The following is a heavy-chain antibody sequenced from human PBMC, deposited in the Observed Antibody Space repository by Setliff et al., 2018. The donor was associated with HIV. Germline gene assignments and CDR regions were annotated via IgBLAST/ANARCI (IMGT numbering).Heavy chain of an antibody. CDR2: IYYSGST. CDR3: ARPRSGTYRGHYYYYMNV. D-gene: IGHD3-10*01. CDR1: GGSISSYY. Sequence: LSLTCTVSGGSISSYYWSWIRQPPGRGLEWIGYIYYSGSTNYNPSLKSRVTISVDTSKNQFSLKLSSVTAADTAVYYCARPRSGTYRGHYYYYMNVWGKGTTVTVSS. J-gene: IGHJ6*03. V-gene: IGHV4-59*01.